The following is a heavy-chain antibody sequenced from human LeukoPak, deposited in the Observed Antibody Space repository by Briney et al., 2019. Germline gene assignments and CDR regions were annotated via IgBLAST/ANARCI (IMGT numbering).Heavy chain of an antibody. Sequence: GGSLRLSCAASGFTVSSNYMSWVRQAPGKGLEWVSVIYSGGSTYYADSVKGRFTISRDNSKNTLYLQMNSLRAEDTAVYYCARVLSVSYCDSWGQGTLVTVSS. J-gene: IGHJ4*02. CDR1: GFTVSSNY. CDR2: IYSGGST. V-gene: IGHV3-53*01. CDR3: ARVLSVSYCDS. D-gene: IGHD2/OR15-2a*01.